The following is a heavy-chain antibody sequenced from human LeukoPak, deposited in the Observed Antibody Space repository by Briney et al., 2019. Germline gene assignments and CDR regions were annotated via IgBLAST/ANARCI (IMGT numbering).Heavy chain of an antibody. Sequence: SETLSLTCTVSGYSISSGYYWGWIRQPPGKGLEWIGSIYYSGNTYYNPSLKSRVTISVDTSKNQFSLKLRYVTAADTAVYYCARDATHPPKGFDPWGQGTLVTVSS. CDR1: GYSISSGYY. V-gene: IGHV4-38-2*02. J-gene: IGHJ5*02. CDR2: IYYSGNT. CDR3: ARDATHPPKGFDP.